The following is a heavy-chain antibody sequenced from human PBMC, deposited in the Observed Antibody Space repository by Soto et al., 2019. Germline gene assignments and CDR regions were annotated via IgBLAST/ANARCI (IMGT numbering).Heavy chain of an antibody. Sequence: PSETLSLTCTVSGGSISSYYWSWIRQPPGKGLEWIGYIYYSGSTNYNPSLKSRVTISVDTSKNQFSLKLSSVTAADTAVYYCAGDHRHYDILTGYYYHGMDVWGQGTTVTVSS. J-gene: IGHJ6*02. D-gene: IGHD3-9*01. V-gene: IGHV4-59*01. CDR2: IYYSGST. CDR1: GGSISSYY. CDR3: AGDHRHYDILTGYYYHGMDV.